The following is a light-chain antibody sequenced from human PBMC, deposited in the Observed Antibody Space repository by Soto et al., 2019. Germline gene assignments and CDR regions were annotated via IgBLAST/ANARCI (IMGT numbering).Light chain of an antibody. CDR1: QSVSSSY. J-gene: IGKJ1*01. Sequence: VVTQSPGTLHLSPGERAPLSCRASQSVSSSYLAWYQQRPGQAPRPVIYDASRRATGIRDLFIGSGAGTECTLTISRPEPEDVAVDFCQQYGSSPETFGQGTKVDIK. CDR2: DAS. V-gene: IGKV3-20*01. CDR3: QQYGSSPET.